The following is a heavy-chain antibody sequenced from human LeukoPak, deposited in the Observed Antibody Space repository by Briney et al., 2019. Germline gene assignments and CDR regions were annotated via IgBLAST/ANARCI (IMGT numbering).Heavy chain of an antibody. J-gene: IGHJ4*02. V-gene: IGHV1-46*01. D-gene: IGHD5-24*01. CDR2: NSPSGGST. CDR3: ARVCYGYNSRYFDY. CDR1: GCTLTKYY. Sequence: ASVTVSCKASGCTLTKYYMHCVRPPAGQELDWMGINSPSGGSTSYAQKFQGRVTMTRDTSTSTVYMELSSLRSEDMAVYYCARVCYGYNSRYFDYWGQGTLVTVSS.